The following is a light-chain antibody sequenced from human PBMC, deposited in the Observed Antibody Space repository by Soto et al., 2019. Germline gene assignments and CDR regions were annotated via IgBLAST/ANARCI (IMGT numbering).Light chain of an antibody. J-gene: IGKJ1*01. CDR3: QHYYGYSWT. CDR2: DAS. CDR1: QSISSW. Sequence: DIKMTQSPATLSASVGDRVTITCRASQSISSWLAWYQQKPGKAPKLLIYDASSLESGVPSRFSGRGSGTEFTLTISSLQSDDFATYYCQHYYGYSWTFGQGTKV. V-gene: IGKV1-5*01.